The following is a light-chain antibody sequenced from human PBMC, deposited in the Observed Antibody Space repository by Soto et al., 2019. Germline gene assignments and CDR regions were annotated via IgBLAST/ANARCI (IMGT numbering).Light chain of an antibody. CDR2: GTS. Sequence: EIVLSQSPGTLSLSPGERATLSCRTSQSVSSSYLAWYQQEPGQAPRLLIYGTSSRATGIPDRFSGGGSGTDFPLTISRLEPEDFAVYYCQQYGSLPITFGQGTRLEIK. CDR1: QSVSSSY. CDR3: QQYGSLPIT. J-gene: IGKJ5*01. V-gene: IGKV3-20*01.